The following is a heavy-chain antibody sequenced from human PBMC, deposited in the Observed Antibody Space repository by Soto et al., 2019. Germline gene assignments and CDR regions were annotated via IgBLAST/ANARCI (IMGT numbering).Heavy chain of an antibody. J-gene: IGHJ4*02. CDR3: ATSGGGWYLY. V-gene: IGHV1-8*01. D-gene: IGHD6-19*01. CDR2: LNPNSGDT. CDR1: GYTFSSYD. Sequence: QVQLVQSGAEVKKPGASVKVSCKASGYTFSSYDINWFRQATGQGLEWMGWLNPNSGDTSYAQKVQGRVTLTRNTCMSTAYIELGSLASDDTAVYYCATSGGGWYLYWGQGTLVSVSS.